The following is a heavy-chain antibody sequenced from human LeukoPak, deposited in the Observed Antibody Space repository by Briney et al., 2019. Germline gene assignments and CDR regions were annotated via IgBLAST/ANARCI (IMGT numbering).Heavy chain of an antibody. Sequence: PSETLSLTCTVSGGSISSSSYYWGWIRQPPGKGLEWIGSIYYSGSTYYNPSLKSRVTISVDTSKNQFSLKLSSVTAADTAVYYCARVVDTAGAPFPYYYMDVWGKGTTVTVSS. J-gene: IGHJ6*03. CDR2: IYYSGST. CDR1: GGSISSSSYY. V-gene: IGHV4-39*07. CDR3: ARVVDTAGAPFPYYYMDV. D-gene: IGHD5-18*01.